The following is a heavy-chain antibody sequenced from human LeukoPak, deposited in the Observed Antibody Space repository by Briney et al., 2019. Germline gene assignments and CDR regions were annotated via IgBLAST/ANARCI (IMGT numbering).Heavy chain of an antibody. Sequence: SETLSLTCTVYNGSFSGYCWSWIRQPPGKGLEWIGEIKQSGSTNYNPSLKSRVTISVDMSKNQFSLKLSSVTAADTAVYFCARGCPVVPPSGDYSYYGLDVWGQGTTVTVSS. CDR3: ARGCPVVPPSGDYSYYGLDV. CDR2: IKQSGST. J-gene: IGHJ6*02. CDR1: NGSFSGYC. V-gene: IGHV4-34*01. D-gene: IGHD4-23*01.